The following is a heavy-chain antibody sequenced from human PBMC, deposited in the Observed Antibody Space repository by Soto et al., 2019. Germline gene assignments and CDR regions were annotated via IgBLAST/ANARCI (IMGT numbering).Heavy chain of an antibody. CDR2: ISAYNGNT. D-gene: IGHD1-26*01. CDR3: ARRGGSSTPHYYYYYGMDV. Sequence: QVQLVQSGAEVKKPGASVKVSCKASGYTFTSYGISWVRQAPGQGLEWMGWISAYNGNTNYAQKLQGRVTMTTDTSTRTAYMELRSLRSDDTAVYYCARRGGSSTPHYYYYYGMDVWGQGTTVTVSS. V-gene: IGHV1-18*01. CDR1: GYTFTSYG. J-gene: IGHJ6*02.